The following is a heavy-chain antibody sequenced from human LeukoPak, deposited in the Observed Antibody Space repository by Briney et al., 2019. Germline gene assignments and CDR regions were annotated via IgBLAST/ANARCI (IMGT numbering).Heavy chain of an antibody. Sequence: SETLSLTCTVSGGSISSSNWWSWVRQPPGKGLEWIGKIYHSGSTNYNPSLKSRVTISVDKSKSQFSLKLSSVTAADTAVYYCARLASSSFFDPWGQGTLVTVSS. CDR3: ARLASSSFFDP. J-gene: IGHJ5*02. CDR1: GGSISSSNW. CDR2: IYHSGST. D-gene: IGHD6-13*01. V-gene: IGHV4-4*02.